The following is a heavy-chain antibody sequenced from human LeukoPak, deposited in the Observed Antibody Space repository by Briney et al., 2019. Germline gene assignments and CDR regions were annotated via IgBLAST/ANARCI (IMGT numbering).Heavy chain of an antibody. CDR2: ISSSSSYI. Sequence: GGSLRLSCAASGFTFSSYSMNWVRQAPGKGLEWVSSISSSSSYIYYADSVKGRFTISRDNAKNSLYLQMNSLRAEDTAVYYCARALSVRCSSTSCYLAPFDYWGQGTLVTVSS. D-gene: IGHD2-2*01. CDR1: GFTFSSYS. V-gene: IGHV3-21*01. CDR3: ARALSVRCSSTSCYLAPFDY. J-gene: IGHJ4*02.